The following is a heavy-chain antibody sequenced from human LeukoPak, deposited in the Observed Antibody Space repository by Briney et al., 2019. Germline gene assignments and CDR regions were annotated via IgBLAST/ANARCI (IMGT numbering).Heavy chain of an antibody. CDR3: AREYSGFDY. D-gene: IGHD1-26*01. CDR1: GDPISSYSDY. CDR2: VYYSGST. Sequence: SETLSLTCTVSGDPISSYSDYTNYKWTWIRQPPGEGLEWIGYVYYSGSTNYNPSLKSRVTISVDTSKNQFSLKLTSVIAADTAVYYCAREYSGFDYWGQGTLVTVSS. J-gene: IGHJ4*02. V-gene: IGHV4-61*01.